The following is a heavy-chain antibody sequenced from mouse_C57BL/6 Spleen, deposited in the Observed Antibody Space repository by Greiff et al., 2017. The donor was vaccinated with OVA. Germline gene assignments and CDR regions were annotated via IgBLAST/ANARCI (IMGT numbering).Heavy chain of an antibody. J-gene: IGHJ2*01. CDR1: GFNIKDYY. CDR2: IDPEDGEI. Sequence: VQLQQSGAELVKPGASVKLSCTASGFNIKDYYMHWVKQRTEQGLEWIGRIDPEDGEINYAPKFQGQATITADTSSNTAYLQLTSLTSEDTAVYYCARWDYDEGYWGQGTTLTVSS. D-gene: IGHD2-4*01. V-gene: IGHV14-2*01. CDR3: ARWDYDEGY.